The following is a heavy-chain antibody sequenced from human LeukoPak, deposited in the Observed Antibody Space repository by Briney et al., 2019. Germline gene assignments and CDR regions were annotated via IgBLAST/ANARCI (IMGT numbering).Heavy chain of an antibody. CDR3: ARAPVTTDYGMDV. V-gene: IGHV3-9*01. D-gene: IGHD4-17*01. CDR2: ISWNSGSI. Sequence: SLRLSCAASGFTFDDYAMHWVRQAPGKGLEWVSGISWNSGSIGYADSVKGRFTISRDNAKNSLYLQMNSLRAEDTALYYCARAPVTTDYGMDVWGQGTTVTVSS. CDR1: GFTFDDYA. J-gene: IGHJ6*02.